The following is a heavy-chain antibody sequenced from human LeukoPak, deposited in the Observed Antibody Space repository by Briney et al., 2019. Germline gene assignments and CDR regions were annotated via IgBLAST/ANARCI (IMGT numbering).Heavy chain of an antibody. D-gene: IGHD3-22*01. CDR2: IIPILGIA. Sequence: ASVKVSCKASGGTFSSYAISWVRQAPGQGLEWMGRIIPILGIANYAQKFQGRVTITADKSTSTAYMELSSLRSEDTAVYYCARDSGSYYYDSSGYGSGMDVWGQGTTDTVSS. J-gene: IGHJ6*02. CDR3: ARDSGSYYYDSSGYGSGMDV. CDR1: GGTFSSYA. V-gene: IGHV1-69*04.